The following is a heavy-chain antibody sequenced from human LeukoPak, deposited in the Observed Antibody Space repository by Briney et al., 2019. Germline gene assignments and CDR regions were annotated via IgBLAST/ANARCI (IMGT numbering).Heavy chain of an antibody. D-gene: IGHD2-2*01. J-gene: IGHJ3*02. CDR3: ASSPCEWSTSCYDDAFDI. Sequence: PVKVSCKASGGTFSSYAISWVRQAPGQGLEWMGGIIPIFGTANYAQKFQGRVTITADESTSTAYMELSSLRSEDTAVYYCASSPCEWSTSCYDDAFDIWGQGTMVTVSS. CDR2: IIPIFGTA. V-gene: IGHV1-69*01. CDR1: GGTFSSYA.